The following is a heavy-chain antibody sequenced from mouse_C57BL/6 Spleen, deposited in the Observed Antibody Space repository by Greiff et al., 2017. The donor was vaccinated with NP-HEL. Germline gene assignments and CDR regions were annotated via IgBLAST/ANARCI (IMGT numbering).Heavy chain of an antibody. CDR2: IYPRSGNT. Sequence: VQLQQSGAELARPGASVKLSCKASGYTFTSYGISWVKQRTGQGLEWIGEIYPRSGNTYYNEKFKGKATLTADKSSSTAYMELRSLTSEDSAVYFCARGGGAYYSNIYAMDYWGQGTSVTVSS. D-gene: IGHD2-5*01. J-gene: IGHJ4*01. CDR3: ARGGGAYYSNIYAMDY. CDR1: GYTFTSYG. V-gene: IGHV1-81*01.